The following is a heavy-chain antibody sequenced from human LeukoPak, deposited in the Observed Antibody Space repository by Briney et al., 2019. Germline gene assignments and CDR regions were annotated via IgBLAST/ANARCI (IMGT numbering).Heavy chain of an antibody. CDR2: ISHSGSS. J-gene: IGHJ5*02. CDR1: GGSITSDY. CDR3: ARVRGAVDALAWFDP. V-gene: IGHV4-59*01. D-gene: IGHD1-26*01. Sequence: PSETLSLTCAVSGGSITSDYWSWIRQPPGKRLEWLGFISHSGSSNYNPSLKSRVTMSVDTSKTQFSLRLSSVTAADTAIYYCARVRGAVDALAWFDPWGQGTLVAASS.